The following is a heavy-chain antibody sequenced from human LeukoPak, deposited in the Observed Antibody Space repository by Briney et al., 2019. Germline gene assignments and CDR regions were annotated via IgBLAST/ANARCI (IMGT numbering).Heavy chain of an antibody. CDR2: ISSSRNYI. CDR1: GFTFSSYS. J-gene: IGHJ4*02. Sequence: GGSLRLSCAASGFTFSSYSMNWVRQAPGKGLEWVSYISSSRNYIFYADSVKGRFTISRDNAKNSLYLQMNSLRGEDTAVYYCAATGGYQLPRTDYWGQGTLVTVSS. CDR3: AATGGYQLPRTDY. D-gene: IGHD2-2*01. V-gene: IGHV3-21*01.